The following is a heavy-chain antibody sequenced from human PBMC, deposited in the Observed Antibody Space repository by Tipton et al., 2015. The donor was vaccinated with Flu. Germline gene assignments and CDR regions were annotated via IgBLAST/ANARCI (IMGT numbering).Heavy chain of an antibody. CDR2: ISAGGGGT. CDR1: GFTFSSYA. Sequence: SLRLSCAASGFTFSSYAMSWVRQAPGKGLEWVSAISAGGGGTYYADSVKGRFTISRDNSKNTLYLQMNSLRAEDTAVYYCAKISGARIGYFDNWGQGTLVTVSS. CDR3: AKISGARIGYFDN. D-gene: IGHD6-19*01. J-gene: IGHJ4*02. V-gene: IGHV3-23*01.